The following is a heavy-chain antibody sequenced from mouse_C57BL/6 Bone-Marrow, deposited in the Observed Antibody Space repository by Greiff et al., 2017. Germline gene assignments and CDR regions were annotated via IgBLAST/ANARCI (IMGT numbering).Heavy chain of an antibody. CDR1: GFTFSSYA. D-gene: IGHD1-1*01. V-gene: IGHV5-4*03. Sequence: EVKLMESGGGLVKPGGSLKLSCAASGFTFSSYAMSWVRQTPEKRLEWVATISDGGSYTYYPDNVKGRFTISRDNAKNNLYLQMSHLKSEDTAMYYCANYCGSSYAMDYWGQGTSVTVSS. CDR3: ANYCGSSYAMDY. CDR2: ISDGGSYT. J-gene: IGHJ4*01.